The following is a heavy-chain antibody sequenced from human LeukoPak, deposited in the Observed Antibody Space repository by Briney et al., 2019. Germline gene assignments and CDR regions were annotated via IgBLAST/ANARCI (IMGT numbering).Heavy chain of an antibody. D-gene: IGHD6-19*01. CDR1: GFTFSSYA. V-gene: IGHV3-21*01. CDR2: ISRSATYL. CDR3: ARHVYSSGWGAFDI. J-gene: IGHJ3*02. Sequence: PGGSLRLSCAASGFTFSSYAMSWVRQAPGKGLEWVSSISRSATYLYYADSLQGRFTVSRDDAKSSLYLQMNSLSAEDTAVYYCARHVYSSGWGAFDIWGQGTMVTVSS.